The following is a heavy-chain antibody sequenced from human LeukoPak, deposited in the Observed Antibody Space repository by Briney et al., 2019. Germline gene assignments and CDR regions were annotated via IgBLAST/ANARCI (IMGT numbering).Heavy chain of an antibody. D-gene: IGHD4-23*01. Sequence: GGSLRLSCAASGFTFSRYRMNWVRQAPGKGLEWVSYITSHTSTIYYADSVKGRFTISRDNAKNSLYLRMNSLRAEDTAVYYCGRDWNYGGTIDYWGQGTLVTVSS. J-gene: IGHJ4*02. CDR3: GRDWNYGGTIDY. V-gene: IGHV3-48*01. CDR2: ITSHTSTI. CDR1: GFTFSRYR.